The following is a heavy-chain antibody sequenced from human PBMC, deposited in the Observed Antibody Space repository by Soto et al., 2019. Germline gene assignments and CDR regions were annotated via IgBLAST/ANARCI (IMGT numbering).Heavy chain of an antibody. CDR2: ISASGTSM. CDR3: AKRGDTTRWYWFDP. D-gene: IGHD3-16*01. J-gene: IGHJ5*02. V-gene: IGHV3-23*01. Sequence: EVQLLDSGGGLVQPGGSLRLSCAASGFTLTSFGMSWVRQAPGKGLEWVSSISASGTSMYYAKSVEGRFTISRDTSKNTLYLQMNSLRAEDTAVYYCAKRGDTTRWYWFDPWGQGTMVSVSS. CDR1: GFTLTSFG.